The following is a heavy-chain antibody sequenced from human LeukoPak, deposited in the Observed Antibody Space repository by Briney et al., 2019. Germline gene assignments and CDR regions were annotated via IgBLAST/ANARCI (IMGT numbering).Heavy chain of an antibody. Sequence: SETLSLTCTVSGGSISSSSYYWGWIRQPPGKGLEWIGSIYYSGSTYYNPSLKSRVTISVDTSKNQFSLKLSSVTAADTAVYCCARALVLVDPAMVYFDYWGQGTLVTVSS. CDR1: GGSISSSSYY. CDR2: IYYSGST. J-gene: IGHJ4*02. CDR3: ARALVLVDPAMVYFDY. D-gene: IGHD5-18*01. V-gene: IGHV4-39*07.